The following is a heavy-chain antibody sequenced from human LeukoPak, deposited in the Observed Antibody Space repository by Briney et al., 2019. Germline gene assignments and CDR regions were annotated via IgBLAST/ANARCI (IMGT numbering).Heavy chain of an antibody. CDR1: GYTLTELS. D-gene: IGHD5-18*01. Sequence: ASVKVSCKVSGYTLTELSMHWVRQAPGKGLEWMGGFDPEDGETIYAQKFQGRVTMTEDTSTDTAYMELSSLRSEDTAVYYCATNLMPIQLWLRGSANWFDPWGQGTLVTVSS. CDR2: FDPEDGET. J-gene: IGHJ5*02. V-gene: IGHV1-24*01. CDR3: ATNLMPIQLWLRGSANWFDP.